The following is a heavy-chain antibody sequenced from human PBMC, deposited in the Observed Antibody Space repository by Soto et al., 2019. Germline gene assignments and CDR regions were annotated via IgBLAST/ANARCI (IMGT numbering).Heavy chain of an antibody. J-gene: IGHJ6*02. CDR2: IIPIFGTA. CDR1: GGTFSSYA. Sequence: VASVKVSCKASGGTFSSYAISWVRQAPGQGLEWMGGIIPIFGTANYAQKFQGRVTITADESTSTAYMELSSLRSEDTAVYYCARDLSSSTNYGYYYYYGMDVWGQGTTVTVSS. CDR3: ARDLSSSTNYGYYYYYGMDV. V-gene: IGHV1-69*13. D-gene: IGHD2-2*01.